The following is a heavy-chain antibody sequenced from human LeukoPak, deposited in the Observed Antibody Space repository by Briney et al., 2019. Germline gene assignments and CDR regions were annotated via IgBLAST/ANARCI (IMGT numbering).Heavy chain of an antibody. V-gene: IGHV1-8*01. CDR1: GYTFTSYD. CDR2: MNPNSGNT. D-gene: IGHD3-10*01. Sequence: GASVKVSCKASGYTFTSYDINWVRQATGQGLEWMGWMNPNSGNTGYAQKFQGRVTMTRNTSISTAYMELSSLRSEDTAVYYCARVGTMVRGVIITGSHLRYWGQGTLVTVSS. CDR3: ARVGTMVRGVIITGSHLRY. J-gene: IGHJ4*02.